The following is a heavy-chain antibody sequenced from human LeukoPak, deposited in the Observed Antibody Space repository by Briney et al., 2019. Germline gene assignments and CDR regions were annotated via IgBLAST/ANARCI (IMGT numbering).Heavy chain of an antibody. J-gene: IGHJ4*02. CDR2: ITNTGTAT. CDR3: AKGTLGYCSDSSCYPFDS. CDR1: GVTFSNYA. Sequence: PGGSLRLSCAASGVTFSNYAMSWVRQAPGKGLECVTVITNTGTATAYADSVKGRFTISRDNSKNTLYLQMNSLRAEDTAVYYCAKGTLGYCSDSSCYPFDSWGQGTLVTVSS. D-gene: IGHD2-15*01. V-gene: IGHV3-23*05.